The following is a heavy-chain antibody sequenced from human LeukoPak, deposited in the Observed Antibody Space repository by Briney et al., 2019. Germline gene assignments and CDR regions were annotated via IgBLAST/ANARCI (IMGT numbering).Heavy chain of an antibody. CDR1: GGSFSGYY. D-gene: IGHD3-9*01. CDR2: VNHSGST. CDR3: ARVKSYDILTGYYRYYYYYMDV. J-gene: IGHJ6*03. Sequence: SETLSLTCAVYGGSFSGYYWSWIRQPPGKGLEWIGEVNHSGSTNYNPSLKSRVTISVDTSKNQFSLKLSSVTAADTAVYYCARVKSYDILTGYYRYYYYYMDVWGKGTTVTVSS. V-gene: IGHV4-34*01.